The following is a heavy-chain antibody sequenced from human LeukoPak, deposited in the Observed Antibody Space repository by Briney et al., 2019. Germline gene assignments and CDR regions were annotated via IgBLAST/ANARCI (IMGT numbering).Heavy chain of an antibody. CDR2: IDPNSGDT. CDR3: AREGSGTGLISYYYGLDV. Sequence: ASVKVSCKASGYTFTGYYMQWVRQAPGEGLEWMGWIDPNSGDTKYAQNFQGRVTMTRDTSITTVYMELSRLSSDDTAVYYCAREGSGTGLISYYYGLDVWGQGTTVTVSS. CDR1: GYTFTGYY. D-gene: IGHD1-1*01. J-gene: IGHJ6*02. V-gene: IGHV1-2*02.